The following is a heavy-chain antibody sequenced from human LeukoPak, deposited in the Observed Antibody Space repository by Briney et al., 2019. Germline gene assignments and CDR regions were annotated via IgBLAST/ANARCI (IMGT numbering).Heavy chain of an antibody. J-gene: IGHJ4*02. V-gene: IGHV3-23*01. D-gene: IGHD4-17*01. CDR1: GFTFSTYA. Sequence: PGGSLRLSCAASGFTFSTYAVTWVRQAPGKGLEWVSSISGGGDNTYYAESVKGRFTVSRDNSKNTLYLQMNSLRAEDTAGYYCAKGRNDYGDAALNYWGQGTLVTVSS. CDR3: AKGRNDYGDAALNY. CDR2: ISGGGDNT.